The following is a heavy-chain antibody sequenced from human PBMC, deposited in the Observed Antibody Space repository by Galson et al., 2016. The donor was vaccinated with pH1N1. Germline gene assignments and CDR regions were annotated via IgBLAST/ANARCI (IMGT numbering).Heavy chain of an antibody. CDR3: VRGGFGNSRHFFDY. J-gene: IGHJ4*02. CDR1: GYSISSGYY. V-gene: IGHV4-38-2*01. CDR2: LYHTGHT. D-gene: IGHD3-10*01. Sequence: ETLSLTCAVSGYSISSGYYWGWIRQPPGKGLEWIGNLYHTGHTDYGPSLRSRVAISVDTSKNHFSLRLLSVTAADTAVYFCVRGGFGNSRHFFDYWGQGILVSVSS.